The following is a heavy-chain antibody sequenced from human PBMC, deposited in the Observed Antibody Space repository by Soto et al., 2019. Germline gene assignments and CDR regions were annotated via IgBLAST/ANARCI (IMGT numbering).Heavy chain of an antibody. Sequence: QVQLVESGGGVVQPGRSLRLSCAASGFSFSAYTMRWVRQVPGKGLEWVAVISFGGNSKYYADSVKGRFTISRDNSDNTLYLQMNNLREDDTALYCCARAGYSSSQGDYFYGMDVWGQGTTVTVSS. CDR1: GFSFSAYT. V-gene: IGHV3-30-3*01. J-gene: IGHJ6*02. CDR2: ISFGGNSK. CDR3: ARAGYSSSQGDYFYGMDV. D-gene: IGHD6-13*01.